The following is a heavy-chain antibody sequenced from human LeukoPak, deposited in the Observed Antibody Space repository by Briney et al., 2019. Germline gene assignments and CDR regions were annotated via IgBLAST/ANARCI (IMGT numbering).Heavy chain of an antibody. Sequence: GDSLRLSCVAPGFTFNNYAMTWVRQAPGKGLEWVSSISGSGRNTYYADSVKGRFTISRDNSKNTVYLQLNSLRVDDTAVFYCAQSSGYNYAVSWGQGTLVAVSS. J-gene: IGHJ5*02. CDR1: GFTFNNYA. CDR2: ISGSGRNT. CDR3: AQSSGYNYAVS. D-gene: IGHD5-18*01. V-gene: IGHV3-23*01.